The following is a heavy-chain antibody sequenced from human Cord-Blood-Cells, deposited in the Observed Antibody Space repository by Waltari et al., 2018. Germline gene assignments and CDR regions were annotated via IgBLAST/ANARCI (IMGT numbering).Heavy chain of an antibody. V-gene: IGHV3-7*01. D-gene: IGHD1-26*01. CDR3: ARDEWELLYFQH. J-gene: IGHJ1*01. CDR2: IKQDGSEK. Sequence: EVQLVESGGGLVQPGGSLRLPCSASGFTFSSYWMSWGRQAPGKGLEWVANIKQDGSEKYYVDSVKGRFTISRDNAKNSLYLQMNSLRAEDTAVYYCARDEWELLYFQHWGQGTLVTVSS. CDR1: GFTFSSYW.